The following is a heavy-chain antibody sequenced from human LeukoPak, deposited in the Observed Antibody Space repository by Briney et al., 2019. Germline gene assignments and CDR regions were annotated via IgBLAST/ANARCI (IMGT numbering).Heavy chain of an antibody. J-gene: IGHJ5*02. Sequence: ASVKVSCKASGYTFTGYYMHWVRQAPGQGLEWMGWINPNSGGTNYAQKFQGRVTMTRDTSISTAYMELSRLRSDDTAVYYCAGDSSGYYSSWFDPWGQGTLATVSS. CDR1: GYTFTGYY. D-gene: IGHD3-22*01. CDR3: AGDSSGYYSSWFDP. CDR2: INPNSGGT. V-gene: IGHV1-2*02.